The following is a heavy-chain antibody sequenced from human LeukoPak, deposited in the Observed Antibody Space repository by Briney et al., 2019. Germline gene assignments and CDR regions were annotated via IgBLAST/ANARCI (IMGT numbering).Heavy chain of an antibody. CDR3: ARDRSAGYYGDFYYFDY. CDR1: GDSVSSNSAA. J-gene: IGHJ4*02. CDR2: TYYRSKWYN. D-gene: IGHD4-17*01. Sequence: SQTLSLTCAISGDSVSSNSAAWHWIRQSPSRGLERLGRTYYRSKWYNDYAVSVESRITINPDTAKNQFSLQLNSVTPEDTAVYYCARDRSAGYYGDFYYFDYWGQGTLVTVSS. V-gene: IGHV6-1*01.